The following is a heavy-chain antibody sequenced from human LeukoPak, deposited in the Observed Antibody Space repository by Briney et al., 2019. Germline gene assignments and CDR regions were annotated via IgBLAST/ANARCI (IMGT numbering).Heavy chain of an antibody. CDR1: GYTFTSYG. D-gene: IGHD3-22*01. CDR2: ISAYNGNT. Sequence: ASVKVSCKASGYTFTSYGISWVRQAPGQGLEWMGWISAYNGNTNYAQKLQGRVTMTTDTSTSTAYMELRSLRSDNTAVYYCAREDSSQYYFDYWGQGTLVTVSS. J-gene: IGHJ4*02. CDR3: AREDSSQYYFDY. V-gene: IGHV1-18*01.